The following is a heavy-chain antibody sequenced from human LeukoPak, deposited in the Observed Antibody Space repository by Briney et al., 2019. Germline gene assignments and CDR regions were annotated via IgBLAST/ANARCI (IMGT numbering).Heavy chain of an antibody. CDR1: GFTFNSYA. J-gene: IGHJ4*02. D-gene: IGHD2-2*01. Sequence: PGGSLRLSCAASGFTFNSYAMSWVRQAPRKGLEWVSAITGGGGSTYYADSLKGRFTISRDNSKNTLYLQMNSLRAEDTAVYYCAKALGYCSSTSCYEGGYWGQGTLVTVSS. CDR2: ITGGGGST. CDR3: AKALGYCSSTSCYEGGY. V-gene: IGHV3-23*01.